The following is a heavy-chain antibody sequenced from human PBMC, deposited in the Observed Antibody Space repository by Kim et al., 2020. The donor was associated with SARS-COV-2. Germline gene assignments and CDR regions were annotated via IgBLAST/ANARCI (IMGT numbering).Heavy chain of an antibody. Sequence: SETLSLTCTISGVSITTYYWTWIRQPPGRGLEYTGYVYYSGSTNYSPSLKSRVTRSLDTSKNQISLKLRSVTAADTAEYYCSAGRATMDDWGQGTLGSVS. CDR2: VYYSGST. CDR1: GVSITTYY. CDR3: SAGRATMDD. J-gene: IGHJ4*02. D-gene: IGHD1-26*01. V-gene: IGHV4-59*01.